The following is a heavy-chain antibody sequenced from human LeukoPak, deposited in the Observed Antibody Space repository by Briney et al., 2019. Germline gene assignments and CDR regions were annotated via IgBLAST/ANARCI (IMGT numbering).Heavy chain of an antibody. CDR1: GFTFSSYA. J-gene: IGHJ3*02. V-gene: IGHV3-23*01. CDR3: AKHQDIVVVPAARGAFDI. Sequence: AGGSLRLSCAASGFTFSSYAMSWVRQAPGKGLEWVSAISGSGGSTYYADSVKGRFTISRDNSKNTLYLQMNSLRAEDTAVYYCAKHQDIVVVPAARGAFDIWGQGTMVTVSS. D-gene: IGHD2-2*01. CDR2: ISGSGGST.